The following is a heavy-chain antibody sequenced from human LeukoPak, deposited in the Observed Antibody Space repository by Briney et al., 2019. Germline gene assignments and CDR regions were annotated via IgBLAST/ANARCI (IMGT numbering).Heavy chain of an antibody. V-gene: IGHV3-48*04. J-gene: IGHJ4*02. D-gene: IGHD3-10*01. CDR1: GFTFSSYS. Sequence: PGGSLRLSCAASGFTFSSYSMNWVRQAPGKGLEWVSYISSSSSTIYYADSVKGRFTISRHNAKNSLYLQMNSLRAEDTAVYYCAREGVLYGSGSYLGYWGQGTLVTVSS. CDR3: AREGVLYGSGSYLGY. CDR2: ISSSSSTI.